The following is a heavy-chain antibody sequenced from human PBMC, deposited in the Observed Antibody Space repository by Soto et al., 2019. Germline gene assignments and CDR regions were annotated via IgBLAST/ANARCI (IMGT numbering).Heavy chain of an antibody. Sequence: QVQLVQSGAEVKKPGASVKVSCKASGYTFTSYYMHWVRQAPGQGLEWMGLINPSGGSTSYAQKFQGRVTMTRDTSTSTVYMELSSLRSEDTAVYYCARGYCSGGSCYGTFAFDIWGQGTMVTVSS. V-gene: IGHV1-46*03. CDR3: ARGYCSGGSCYGTFAFDI. D-gene: IGHD2-15*01. CDR1: GYTFTSYY. J-gene: IGHJ3*02. CDR2: INPSGGST.